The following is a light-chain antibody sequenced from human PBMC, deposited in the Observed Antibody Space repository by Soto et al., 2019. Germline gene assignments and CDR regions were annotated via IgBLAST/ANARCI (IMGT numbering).Light chain of an antibody. CDR1: ISDVGSYNY. V-gene: IGLV2-14*03. J-gene: IGLJ1*01. Sequence: QSALTKPASVSGSPGQSITISFTGTISDVGSYNYVSWDQQYPGKAPKLKIYDVSTRPSGGSDRLSGSKSGNTASLTISGLRAEEEADYSCGSSTTSSNYVFGNGTKLTVL. CDR3: GSSTTSSNYV. CDR2: DVS.